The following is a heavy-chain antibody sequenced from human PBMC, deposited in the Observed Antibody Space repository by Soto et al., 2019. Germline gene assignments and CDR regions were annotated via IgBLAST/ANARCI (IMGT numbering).Heavy chain of an antibody. CDR3: AHALKTYYDRSGYYSWGY. CDR2: IIPIFGTA. V-gene: IGHV1-69*01. Sequence: QVQLVQSGAEVKKPGSSVKVSCKASGGTFSSYAISWVRQAPGQGLEWMGGIIPIFGTANYAQKFQGRVTITADGSTSTAYMELSSLRSEDTAVYYCAHALKTYYDRSGYYSWGYWGQGTLVTVSS. D-gene: IGHD3-22*01. J-gene: IGHJ4*02. CDR1: GGTFSSYA.